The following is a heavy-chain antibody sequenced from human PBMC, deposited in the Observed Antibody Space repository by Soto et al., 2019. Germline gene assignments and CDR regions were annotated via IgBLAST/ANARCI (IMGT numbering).Heavy chain of an antibody. CDR2: TYYRSRWYN. CDR1: GDSVSSNSAA. CDR3: ARGNYYDSSGYYCDY. D-gene: IGHD3-22*01. V-gene: IGHV6-1*01. Sequence: SQTLSLTCAISGDSVSSNSAAWNWIRLSPSRGLEWLARTYYRSRWYNDYAVSVRSRITVNPDTSKNQFSLQLTSVTPEDTAVYYCARGNYYDSSGYYCDYWGQGTLVTVSS. J-gene: IGHJ4*02.